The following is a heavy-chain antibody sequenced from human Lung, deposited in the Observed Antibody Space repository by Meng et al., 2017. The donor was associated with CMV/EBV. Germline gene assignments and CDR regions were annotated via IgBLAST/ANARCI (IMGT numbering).Heavy chain of an antibody. CDR1: GGTFSNYA. CDR2: IIPVVGTV. D-gene: IGHD6-13*01. Sequence: XVXVSXXASGGTFSNYAITWVRQAPGQGLEWMGGIIPVVGTVHYAQRFQGRVTITADKFTSTVYMELSSLKSEDTAIYYCAKDSRSSSWYLLAAYYYGSDVWGQGTTVXVSS. V-gene: IGHV1-69*06. J-gene: IGHJ6*02. CDR3: AKDSRSSSWYLLAAYYYGSDV.